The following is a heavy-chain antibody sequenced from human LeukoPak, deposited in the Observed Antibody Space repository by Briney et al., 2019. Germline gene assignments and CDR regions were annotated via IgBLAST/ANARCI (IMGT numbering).Heavy chain of an antibody. J-gene: IGHJ4*02. CDR1: GFTFSSYS. V-gene: IGHV3-21*01. Sequence: GGSLRLSCAASGFTFSSYSMNWVRQAPGKGLEWVSSISSSSSYIYYADSVKGRFTISRDNAENSLYLQMNSLRAEDTAVYYCARDLLAAAGTAYWGQGTLVTVSS. CDR3: ARDLLAAAGTAY. D-gene: IGHD6-13*01. CDR2: ISSSSSYI.